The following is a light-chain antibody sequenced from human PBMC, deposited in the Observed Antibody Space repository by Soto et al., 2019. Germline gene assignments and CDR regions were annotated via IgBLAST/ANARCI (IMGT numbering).Light chain of an antibody. CDR1: QDISNY. V-gene: IGKV1-39*01. Sequence: DIQMTQSPSSLSASVGDRVTITCQASQDISNYLNWYQQKPGKAPKLLIYAASSLQSGVPARFSGSGSGTDFTLSISSLEPEDFAVYYCQQRTDWPPWTFGQGTKVDIK. CDR3: QQRTDWPPWT. J-gene: IGKJ1*01. CDR2: AAS.